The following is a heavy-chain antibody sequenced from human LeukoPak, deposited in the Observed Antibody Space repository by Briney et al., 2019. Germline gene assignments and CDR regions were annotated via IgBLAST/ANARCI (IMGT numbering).Heavy chain of an antibody. Sequence: PSETLSLTCTVSGASVSSYYWIWIRQPAGRGLEWIGRIDASGSTNYNPSLKSRVTISVDTSKNQFSLKLSSVTAADTAVYYCAGGRSSSGSGGWWSRKYYYYYGMDVWGQGTTVTVSS. CDR2: IDASGST. V-gene: IGHV4-4*07. CDR1: GASVSSYY. J-gene: IGHJ6*02. CDR3: AGGRSSSGSGGWWSRKYYYYYGMDV. D-gene: IGHD6-13*01.